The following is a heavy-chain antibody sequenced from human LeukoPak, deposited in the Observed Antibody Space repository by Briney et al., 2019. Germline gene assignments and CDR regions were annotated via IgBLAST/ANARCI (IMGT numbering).Heavy chain of an antibody. J-gene: IGHJ4*02. CDR2: IYYSGRT. CDR3: ARRGDGFGELVN. Sequence: TCXVSGGSISSSTXYWGWIRQPPXXGXEWIGNIYYSGRTYYNPSLKSRVTISADTSKRQLSLKLTSVTVADTAVYYCARRGDGFGELVNWGQGTLVTVSS. D-gene: IGHD3-10*01. V-gene: IGHV4-39*07. CDR1: GGSISSSTXY.